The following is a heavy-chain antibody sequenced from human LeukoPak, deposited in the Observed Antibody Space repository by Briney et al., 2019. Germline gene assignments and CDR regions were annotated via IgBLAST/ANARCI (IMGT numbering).Heavy chain of an antibody. CDR3: ARIAVAGTFGFDY. CDR2: IYYSGST. CDR1: GGSISSSTYY. J-gene: IGHJ4*02. V-gene: IGHV4-39*01. D-gene: IGHD6-19*01. Sequence: PETLWLTCTASGGSISSSTYYWGWIRQPPGKGLEWIGSIYYSGSTYYNPSLKSRVTISVDTSKNQFSLKLSSVTAADTAVYYCARIAVAGTFGFDYWGQGTLVIVSS.